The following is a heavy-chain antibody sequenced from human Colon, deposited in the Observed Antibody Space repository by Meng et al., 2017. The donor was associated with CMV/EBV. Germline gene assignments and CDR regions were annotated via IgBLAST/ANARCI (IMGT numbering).Heavy chain of an antibody. V-gene: IGHV4-39*07. J-gene: IGHJ4*02. CDR3: ARGVLNFFDY. CDR2: IYNSGST. Sequence: QRQLEESGPGLVKPSEPLSLTCMFSGGSFTTNSYFWAWIRQPPGKGLEYIGSIYNSGSTYYNASLKSRVTMSVDTSKNQFSLKLSSVTAADTAKYYCARGVLNFFDYWGQGTLVTVSS. D-gene: IGHD3-10*01. CDR1: GGSFTTNSYF.